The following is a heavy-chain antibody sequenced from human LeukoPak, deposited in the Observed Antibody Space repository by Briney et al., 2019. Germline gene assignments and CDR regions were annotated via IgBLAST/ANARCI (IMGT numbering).Heavy chain of an antibody. Sequence: GGSLRLSCAASGFTFSSYAMSWVRQAPGKGLEWVSAISGSGGSTYYADSVKGRFTISRDNSKNTLYLQMNSLRAEDTAVYYCAKDSARIMITFGGVITHFDYWGQGTLVTVSS. J-gene: IGHJ4*02. CDR2: ISGSGGST. CDR1: GFTFSSYA. V-gene: IGHV3-23*01. D-gene: IGHD3-16*02. CDR3: AKDSARIMITFGGVITHFDY.